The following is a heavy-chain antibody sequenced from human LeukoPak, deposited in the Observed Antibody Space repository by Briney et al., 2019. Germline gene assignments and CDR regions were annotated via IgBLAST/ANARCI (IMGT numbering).Heavy chain of an antibody. Sequence: GASAKVSCKASGYTLTGYYMHWVRQAPGQGLEWMGWINPNSGGTNYAQKFQGRVTMTRDTSISTAYMELSRLRSDDTAVYYCARGGVALSYYGMDVWGQGTTVTVSS. CDR2: INPNSGGT. CDR1: GYTLTGYY. D-gene: IGHD2-8*01. J-gene: IGHJ6*02. V-gene: IGHV1-2*02. CDR3: ARGGVALSYYGMDV.